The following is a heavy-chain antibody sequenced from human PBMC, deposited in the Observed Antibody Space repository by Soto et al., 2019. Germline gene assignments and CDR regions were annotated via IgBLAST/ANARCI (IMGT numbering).Heavy chain of an antibody. D-gene: IGHD3-9*01. CDR2: FDPEDGET. Sequence: ASVKVSCKVSGYTLTELSMHWVRQAPGKGLEWMGGFDPEDGETIYAQKFQGRVTMTEDTSTDTAYMELRSLRSDDTAVYYCARGRSLFDWLLYFDYWGQGTLVTVSS. CDR1: GYTLTELS. V-gene: IGHV1-24*01. CDR3: ARGRSLFDWLLYFDY. J-gene: IGHJ4*02.